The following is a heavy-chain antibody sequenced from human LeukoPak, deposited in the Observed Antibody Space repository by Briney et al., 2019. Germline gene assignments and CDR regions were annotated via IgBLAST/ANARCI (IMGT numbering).Heavy chain of an antibody. J-gene: IGHJ4*02. CDR3: ARHAASGGSGVDY. V-gene: IGHV3-73*01. CDR1: GFTFSGSA. CDR2: IRSKANSYAT. D-gene: IGHD3-10*01. Sequence: GGSLRLSCAASGFTFSGSAMHWVRQTSGKGLEWVGRIRSKANSYATAYAASVKGRFTISRDDSKYTAYLQMNSLKSEDTAVYYCARHAASGGSGVDYWGQGTLVTVSS.